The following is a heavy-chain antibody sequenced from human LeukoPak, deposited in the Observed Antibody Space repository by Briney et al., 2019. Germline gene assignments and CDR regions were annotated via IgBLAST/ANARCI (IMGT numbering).Heavy chain of an antibody. V-gene: IGHV3-7*05. CDR1: GLSFSDFW. Sequence: GGSLRLSCAASGLSFSDFWMTWVRQAPGQALEWVATIKEDGSRKYYVDSVKGRFTISRDNAKNSLYLHMNSVRAEDTAVYFCASLHFYASEYWGQGTLVTVSS. J-gene: IGHJ4*02. D-gene: IGHD2/OR15-2a*01. CDR2: IKEDGSRK. CDR3: ASLHFYASEY.